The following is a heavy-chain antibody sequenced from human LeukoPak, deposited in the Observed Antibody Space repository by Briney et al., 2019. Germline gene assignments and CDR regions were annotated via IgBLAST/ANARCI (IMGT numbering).Heavy chain of an antibody. CDR2: INPNSGGT. CDR3: ARGKAAAGTRWFDP. CDR1: GYTFTGYC. D-gene: IGHD6-13*01. V-gene: IGHV1-2*02. J-gene: IGHJ5*02. Sequence: ASVKVSCKASGYTFTGYCMHWVRQAPGQGLEWMGWINPNSGGTNYAQKFQGRVTMTRATSISTAYMELSRLRSDDTAVYYCARGKAAAGTRWFDPWGQGTLVTVSS.